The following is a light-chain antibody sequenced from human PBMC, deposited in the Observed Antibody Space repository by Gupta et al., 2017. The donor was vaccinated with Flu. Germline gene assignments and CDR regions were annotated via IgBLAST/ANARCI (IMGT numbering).Light chain of an antibody. V-gene: IGKV1-5*03. CDR2: KAA. CDR3: QNFNHH. J-gene: IGKJ1*01. Sequence: DFQMTQSPSTLSASVGDRVTITCRASQNIDDWLAWYQQKPGKAPKLLSYKAAKLEGAVPSRVGGSEFGTEFTRTLRSLEADDYASEHGQNFNHHFGRGTKVETK. CDR1: QNIDDW.